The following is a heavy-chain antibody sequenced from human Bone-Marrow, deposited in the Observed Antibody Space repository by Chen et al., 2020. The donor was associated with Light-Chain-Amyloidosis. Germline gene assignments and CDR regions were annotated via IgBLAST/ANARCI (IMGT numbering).Heavy chain of an antibody. CDR1: GGSFSAYY. J-gene: IGHJ4*02. D-gene: IGHD2-15*01. Sequence: QVQLQQWGAGLLKPSETLSLTCAVSGGSFSAYYWSWVRQPPGKGLEWIGEVTHTGSTSYNPSVESRVTMSLDISKSQFSLKLTSVTAADTAVYYCARNGHYSIDSWGQGTLVTVSS. CDR2: VTHTGST. CDR3: ARNGHYSIDS. V-gene: IGHV4-34*01.